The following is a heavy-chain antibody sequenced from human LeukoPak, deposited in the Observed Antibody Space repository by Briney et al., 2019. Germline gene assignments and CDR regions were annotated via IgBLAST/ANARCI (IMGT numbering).Heavy chain of an antibody. CDR3: ARMVAGYFDY. Sequence: GGSLRLSCAASGFTFSNAWMSWVRQAPGKGLEWVSVIYSGGSTCYADSVKGRFTISRDNSKNTLYLQMNSLRAEDTAVYYCARMVAGYFDYWGQGTLVTVSS. V-gene: IGHV3-53*01. CDR1: GFTFSNAW. D-gene: IGHD6-19*01. CDR2: IYSGGST. J-gene: IGHJ4*02.